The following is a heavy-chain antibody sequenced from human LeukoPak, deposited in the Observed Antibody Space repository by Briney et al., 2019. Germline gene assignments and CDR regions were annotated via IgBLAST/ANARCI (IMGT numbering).Heavy chain of an antibody. CDR3: ARGGHNHGVDI. CDR2: INSDGSET. D-gene: IGHD1-14*01. CDR1: GFTSSSYW. V-gene: IGHV3-74*01. J-gene: IGHJ3*02. Sequence: GRSLRLSCAASGFTSSSYWMHWVRPAPGKGLVWVSRINSDGSETIYADSVKGRFTISRDNGKNTLYLQMNSLRAEDTSVFYCARGGHNHGVDIWGQGTMVTVSS.